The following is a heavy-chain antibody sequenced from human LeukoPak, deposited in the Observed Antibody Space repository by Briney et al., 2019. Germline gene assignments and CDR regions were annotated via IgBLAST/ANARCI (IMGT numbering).Heavy chain of an antibody. D-gene: IGHD2-21*01. J-gene: IGHJ4*02. V-gene: IGHV3-23*01. CDR2: ISGGGGST. CDR1: GFTFSNYA. CDR3: AKYLIAAANAYFDY. Sequence: GGSLRLSCAASGFTFSNYAMSWVRQAPGKGLEWVSGISGGGGSTYYADSVKGRFTISRDESKNTLYLQMNSLRAEDTAVYYCAKYLIAAANAYFDYWGQGTLVTVSS.